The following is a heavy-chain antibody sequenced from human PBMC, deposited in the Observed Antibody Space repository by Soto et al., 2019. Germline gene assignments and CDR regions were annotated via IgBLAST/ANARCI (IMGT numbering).Heavy chain of an antibody. CDR2: INPGGGVT. V-gene: IGHV1-46*03. CDR1: GYNFIKYP. Sequence: QVQLVQSGAEVKKPGASVKVSCKASGYNFIKYPMHWVRQAPGQGLEWMGIINPGGGVTNYAQKFQRRLTLTRDAPTTTVHMELSSLMSDDTAIYYCARVSGRNRSWRDVFDIWGQGTRVTVSS. D-gene: IGHD6-13*01. J-gene: IGHJ3*02. CDR3: ARVSGRNRSWRDVFDI.